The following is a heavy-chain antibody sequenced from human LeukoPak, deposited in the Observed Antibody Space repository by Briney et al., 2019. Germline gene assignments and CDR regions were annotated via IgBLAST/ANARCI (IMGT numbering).Heavy chain of an antibody. D-gene: IGHD2-8*01. V-gene: IGHV1-8*01. CDR1: GCTFTSHD. J-gene: IGHJ4*02. CDR3: AAPPGGIMVSLLRKYYFDY. Sequence: ASVNVSCKASGCTFTSHDINWVGQATGQGREWMGWMNPNSGNIGYAQKFQGRVTMTRNTSISTAYMELSSLRSEETLVSSDAAPPGGIMVSLLRKYYFDYWGQGTLVTVSS. CDR2: MNPNSGNI.